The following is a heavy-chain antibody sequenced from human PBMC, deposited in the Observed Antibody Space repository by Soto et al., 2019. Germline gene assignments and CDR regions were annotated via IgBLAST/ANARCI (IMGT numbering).Heavy chain of an antibody. J-gene: IGHJ6*02. D-gene: IGHD2-15*01. V-gene: IGHV4-4*02. CDR3: ARGRSVVAATFFSYYYGMDV. CDR2: IYHSGST. Sequence: KPSETLSLTCAVSGGSISSSNWWSWVRQPPGKGLEWIGEIYHSGSTNYNPSLKSRVTISVDKSKNQFSLKLSSVTAADTAVYYCARGRSVVAATFFSYYYGMDVWGQGTTVTVSS. CDR1: GGSISSSNW.